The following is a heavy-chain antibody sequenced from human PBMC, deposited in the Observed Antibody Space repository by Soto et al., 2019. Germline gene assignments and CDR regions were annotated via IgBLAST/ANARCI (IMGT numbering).Heavy chain of an antibody. Sequence: GALGLSCADSGFTCSTYDMHWVRQATGKGLEWVSAIGAADDPYYTGSVKGRFTISRENAKSSLSLQMNSLRVGDTAVYYCARAYSGQLPRRSDYYYAMDVWGPGTTVTVSS. V-gene: IGHV3-13*05. CDR2: IGAADDP. CDR3: ARAYSGQLPRRSDYYYAMDV. J-gene: IGHJ6*02. D-gene: IGHD2-2*01. CDR1: GFTCSTYD.